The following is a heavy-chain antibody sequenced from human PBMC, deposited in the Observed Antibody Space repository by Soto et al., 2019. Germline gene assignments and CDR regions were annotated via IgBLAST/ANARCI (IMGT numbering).Heavy chain of an antibody. CDR3: AREPGYSSSWYPHYYYGMDV. D-gene: IGHD6-13*01. CDR2: IYYSGST. CDR1: GGSISSGDYY. Sequence: SETLSLTCTVSGGSISSGDYYWSWIRQPPGKGLEWIGYIYYSGSTNYNPSLKSRVTISVDTSKNQFSLKLSSVTAADTAVYYCAREPGYSSSWYPHYYYGMDVWGQGTTVTVSS. J-gene: IGHJ6*02. V-gene: IGHV4-61*08.